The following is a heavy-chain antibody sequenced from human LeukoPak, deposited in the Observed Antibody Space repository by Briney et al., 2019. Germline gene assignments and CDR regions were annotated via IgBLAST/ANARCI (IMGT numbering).Heavy chain of an antibody. Sequence: PSETLSLTCTVSGGSISSYYWSWIRQPAGKGLEWIGRIYTSGSTNYNPSLKSRVTMSVDTSKNQFSLKLSSVTAAGTAVYYCARLNTLGYCSSTSCYHFDYWGQGTLVTVSS. D-gene: IGHD2-2*01. CDR1: GGSISSYY. V-gene: IGHV4-4*07. CDR2: IYTSGST. J-gene: IGHJ4*02. CDR3: ARLNTLGYCSSTSCYHFDY.